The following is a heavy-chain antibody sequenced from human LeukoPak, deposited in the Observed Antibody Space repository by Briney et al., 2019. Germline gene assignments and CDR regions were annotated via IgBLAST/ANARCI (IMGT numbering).Heavy chain of an antibody. V-gene: IGHV4-39*01. Sequence: SETLSLTCTVSGGSISSSNGYYWGWIRQSPGKGLEWIGSMYHSGKTYHNPSLKSRVTISVDTSKNQFSLKLSSVTAADTAVYYCARPFGVVTPNWFDPWGQGTLVTVSS. J-gene: IGHJ5*02. CDR1: GGSISSSNGYY. CDR2: MYHSGKT. CDR3: ARPFGVVTPNWFDP. D-gene: IGHD3-3*01.